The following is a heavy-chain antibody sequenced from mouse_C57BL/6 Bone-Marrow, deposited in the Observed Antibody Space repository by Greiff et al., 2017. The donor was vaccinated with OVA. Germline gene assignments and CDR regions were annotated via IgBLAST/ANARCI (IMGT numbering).Heavy chain of an antibody. D-gene: IGHD2-5*01. CDR2: IDPETGGT. CDR3: TGGYSNCCAMDY. V-gene: IGHV1-15*01. CDR1: GYSFTDYE. J-gene: IGHJ4*01. Sequence: LQESGAELVRPGASVTLSCKASGYSFTDYEMHWVKQTPVHGLEWIGAIDPETGGTAYNQKFKGKAILTADKSSSTAYMELRSLTSEDSAVDYCTGGYSNCCAMDYWGQGTSVTVSS.